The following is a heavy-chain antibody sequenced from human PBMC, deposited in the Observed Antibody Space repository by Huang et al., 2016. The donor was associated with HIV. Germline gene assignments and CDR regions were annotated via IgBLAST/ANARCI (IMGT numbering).Heavy chain of an antibody. J-gene: IGHJ4*02. V-gene: IGHV1-18*04. D-gene: IGHD3-16*01. CDR3: ARTKGEFDF. CDR2: ISGDNVST. CDR1: GYKFHIYE. Sequence: QIHLVQSGPEVKQPGASVKVSCKASGYKFHIYEITWVLQTPGQGLEWMGWISGDNVSTRFAQKFQDRLTMTTDVSTSTAYLELRSLRLDDTAVYYCARTKGEFDFWGQGALVTVSS.